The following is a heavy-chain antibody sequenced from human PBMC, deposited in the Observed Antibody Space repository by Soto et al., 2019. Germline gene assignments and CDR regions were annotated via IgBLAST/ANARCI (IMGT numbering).Heavy chain of an antibody. J-gene: IGHJ4*02. CDR3: AREPTVTTWGY. Sequence: QVQLVESGGGVVQPGRSPRLSCAASGFTFSSYAMHWVRQAPGKGLEWVAVISYDGSNKYYADSMKGRFTISRDNSKNTLYLQMNSLRAEDTAVYYCAREPTVTTWGYWGQGTLVTVSS. CDR2: ISYDGSNK. V-gene: IGHV3-30-3*01. CDR1: GFTFSSYA. D-gene: IGHD4-17*01.